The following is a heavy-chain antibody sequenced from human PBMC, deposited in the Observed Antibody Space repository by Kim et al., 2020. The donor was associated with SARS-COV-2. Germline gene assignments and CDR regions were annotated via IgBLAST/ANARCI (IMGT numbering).Heavy chain of an antibody. D-gene: IGHD6-13*01. Sequence: SETLSLTCTVSGGSISSSSYYWGWIRQPPGKGLEWIGSIYYSGSTYYNPSLKSRVTISVDTSKNQFSLKLSSVTAADTAVYYCARHGVAAARAVGYWGQGTLVTVSS. CDR2: IYYSGST. CDR3: ARHGVAAARAVGY. CDR1: GGSISSSSYY. J-gene: IGHJ4*02. V-gene: IGHV4-39*01.